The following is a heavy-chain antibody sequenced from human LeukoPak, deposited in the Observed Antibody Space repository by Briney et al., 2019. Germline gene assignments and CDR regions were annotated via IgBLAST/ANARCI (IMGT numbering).Heavy chain of an antibody. V-gene: IGHV4-59*08. J-gene: IGHJ3*02. CDR2: IYYSGST. CDR3: ASHRGILTGYSYHDAFDI. Sequence: KPSETLSLTCTVSGGSTSSYYWSWIRQPPGKGLEWIGYIYYSGSTNYNPSLKSRVTISVDTSKNQFSLKLSSVTAADTAVYYCASHRGILTGYSYHDAFDIWGQGTMVTVSS. D-gene: IGHD3-9*01. CDR1: GGSTSSYY.